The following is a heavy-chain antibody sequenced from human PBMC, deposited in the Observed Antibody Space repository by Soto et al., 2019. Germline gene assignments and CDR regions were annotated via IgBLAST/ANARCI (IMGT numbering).Heavy chain of an antibody. CDR3: ARVIAGGNSYLDY. Sequence: QVQLQQWGAGLLKPSETLSLTCAVYGGSFSGYYWSWIRQPPGKGLEWIGEINHSGSTNYNPSLKSRVXXSXDXSKNQFSLKLSSVTAADTAVYYCARVIAGGNSYLDYWGQGTLVTVSS. J-gene: IGHJ4*02. CDR2: INHSGST. CDR1: GGSFSGYY. D-gene: IGHD2-21*02. V-gene: IGHV4-34*01.